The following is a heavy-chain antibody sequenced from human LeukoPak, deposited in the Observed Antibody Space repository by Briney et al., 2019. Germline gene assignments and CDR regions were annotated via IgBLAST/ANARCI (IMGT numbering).Heavy chain of an antibody. CDR1: GFTFSSYG. J-gene: IGHJ4*02. V-gene: IGHV3-23*01. CDR3: AKDLILLYNWNYSPYYMDV. Sequence: GGSLRLSCAASGFTFSSYGMSWVRQAPGKGLEWVSAISGSGGSTYYADSVKGRFTISRDNSKNTLYLQMNSLRAEDTAVYYCAKDLILLYNWNYSPYYMDVWGQGTLVTVSS. CDR2: ISGSGGST. D-gene: IGHD1-7*01.